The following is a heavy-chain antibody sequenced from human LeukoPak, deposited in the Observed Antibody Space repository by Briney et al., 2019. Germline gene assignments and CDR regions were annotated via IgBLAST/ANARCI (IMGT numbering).Heavy chain of an antibody. Sequence: GRSLRLSCAASGLTFSSYAMHWVRQAPGKGLEWVAVISYDGSNKYYADSVKGRFTISRDNSKNTLYLQMNSLRAEDTAVYYCARDGEDYGTLSYWGQGTLVTVSS. CDR2: ISYDGSNK. D-gene: IGHD3-16*01. CDR1: GLTFSSYA. J-gene: IGHJ4*02. V-gene: IGHV3-30-3*01. CDR3: ARDGEDYGTLSY.